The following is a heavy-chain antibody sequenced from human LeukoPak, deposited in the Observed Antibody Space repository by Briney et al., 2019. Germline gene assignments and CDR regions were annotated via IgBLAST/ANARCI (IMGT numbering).Heavy chain of an antibody. CDR3: ARGDYVTSYYYYYMDV. CDR2: ISYHGSNK. Sequence: GGSLRLSCAASGFTFSSYAMHWVRQAPGKGLEWVAVISYHGSNKYWADSVKGRFTISRDNSKNTLYLQMNSLRAEDTAVYFCARGDYVTSYYYYYMDVWGKGTTVTVSS. J-gene: IGHJ6*03. CDR1: GFTFSSYA. D-gene: IGHD4-17*01. V-gene: IGHV3-30-3*01.